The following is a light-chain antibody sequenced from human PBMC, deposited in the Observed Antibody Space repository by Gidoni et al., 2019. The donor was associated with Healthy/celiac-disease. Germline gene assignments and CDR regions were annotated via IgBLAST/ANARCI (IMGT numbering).Light chain of an antibody. J-gene: IGKJ4*01. CDR1: HDISNY. CDR2: DAS. CDR3: QQYDNLPPPT. Sequence: DIQMTQSPSSLSASVGDRVTITCQASHDISNYLNWYQQKPGKAPKRLIYDASNLETGVPARFSGSGSGTDFTFTISSLQPEDMATYYCQQYDNLPPPTFGGGTKVEIK. V-gene: IGKV1-33*01.